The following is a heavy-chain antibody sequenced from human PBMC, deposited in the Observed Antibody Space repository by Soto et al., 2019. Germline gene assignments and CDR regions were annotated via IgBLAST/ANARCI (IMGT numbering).Heavy chain of an antibody. D-gene: IGHD4-17*01. CDR2: IYYSGST. V-gene: IGHV4-31*03. CDR3: ARERIDYVGAFDI. Sequence: SETLSLTCTVSGGSISSGGYYWSWIRQHPGKGLEWIGYIYYSGSTYYNPSLKSRVTISVDTSKNQFSLKLSSVTAADTAVYYCARERIDYVGAFDIWGQGTMVTVSS. J-gene: IGHJ3*02. CDR1: GGSISSGGYY.